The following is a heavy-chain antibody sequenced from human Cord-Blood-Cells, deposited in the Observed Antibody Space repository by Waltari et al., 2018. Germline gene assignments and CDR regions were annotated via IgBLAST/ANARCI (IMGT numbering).Heavy chain of an antibody. J-gene: IGHJ6*03. D-gene: IGHD3-3*01. CDR2: ISGSGGST. V-gene: IGHV3-23*01. CDR3: AKDYFWSGYRYYYYMDV. Sequence: EVQLLESGGGLVQPGGSLRLSCAASGFTFSSYAMSWVRQAPGQGLEWVSAISGSGGSTYYADSVKGRFTISRDNSKNTLYLQMNSLRAEDTAVYYCAKDYFWSGYRYYYYMDVWGKGTTVTVSS. CDR1: GFTFSSYA.